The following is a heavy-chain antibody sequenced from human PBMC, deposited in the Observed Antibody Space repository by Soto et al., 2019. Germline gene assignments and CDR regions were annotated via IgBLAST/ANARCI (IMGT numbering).Heavy chain of an antibody. J-gene: IGHJ6*02. D-gene: IGHD2-2*01. V-gene: IGHV1-69*01. Sequence: QVQLVQSGAEVKKPGSSVKVSCKASGGTFSSYAISWVRQAPGQGLEWMGGIIPISDTTNYAQKFQGRVTITGDESTSKGYMELSSLRSEDTAVYYCARSQGSSTSLEIYYYYYYGMDVWSQGTTVTVS. CDR2: IIPISDTT. CDR1: GGTFSSYA. CDR3: ARSQGSSTSLEIYYYYYYGMDV.